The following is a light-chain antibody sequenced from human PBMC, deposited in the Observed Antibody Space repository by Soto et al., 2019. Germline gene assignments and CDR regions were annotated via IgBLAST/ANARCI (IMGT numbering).Light chain of an antibody. CDR3: SSYTSSSTLGYV. CDR1: TSDIGGYDF. Sequence: QSVLTQPASVSGSPGQSITISCTGTTSDIGGYDFVSWFQQHPGKAPRLMIYDVSNRPSGVSDRFSGSKSGSTASLTISGLQAEDEADYYCSSYTSSSTLGYVFGTGTKVTVL. CDR2: DVS. V-gene: IGLV2-14*01. J-gene: IGLJ1*01.